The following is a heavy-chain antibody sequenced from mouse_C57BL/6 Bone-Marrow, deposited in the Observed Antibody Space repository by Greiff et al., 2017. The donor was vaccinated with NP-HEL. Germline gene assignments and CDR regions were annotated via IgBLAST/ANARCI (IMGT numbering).Heavy chain of an antibody. D-gene: IGHD3-3*01. CDR2: IDPSDSYT. J-gene: IGHJ3*01. Sequence: VQLQQPGAELVRPGTSVKLSCKASGYTFTSYWMHWVKQRPGQGLEWIGVIDPSDSYTNYNQKFKGKATLTVDTSSSTACMQLSSLTSEDSAVYYCAKGERDSLAWFAYWGQGTLVTVSA. CDR3: AKGERDSLAWFAY. CDR1: GYTFTSYW. V-gene: IGHV1-59*01.